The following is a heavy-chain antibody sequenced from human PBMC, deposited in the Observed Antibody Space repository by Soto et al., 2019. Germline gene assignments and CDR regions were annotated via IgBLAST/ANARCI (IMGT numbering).Heavy chain of an antibody. D-gene: IGHD3-3*01. J-gene: IGHJ4*02. V-gene: IGHV3-23*01. CDR2: ISGSGGST. CDR1: GFTFSGYA. Sequence: PGGSLRLSXAASGFTFSGYAMSWVRQAPGKGLEWVSAISGSGGSTYYADSVKGRFTISRDNSKNTLYLQMNSLRAEDTAVYYCAKDPRDYDFWSGYYRASYFDYWGQGTLVTVSS. CDR3: AKDPRDYDFWSGYYRASYFDY.